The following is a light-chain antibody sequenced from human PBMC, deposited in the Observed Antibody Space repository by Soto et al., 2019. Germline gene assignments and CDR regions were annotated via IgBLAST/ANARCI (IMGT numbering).Light chain of an antibody. CDR3: SAYTSSSTDV. CDR2: EVS. Sequence: QSALTQPASVSGSPGQSITISCTGTSSDVGGYNYVSWYQQHPGKVPKLIIYEVSNRPSGVSNRFSGSKSGNTASLTISGLQADDEADYYCSAYTSSSTDVFGTGTKVTVL. CDR1: SSDVGGYNY. J-gene: IGLJ1*01. V-gene: IGLV2-14*01.